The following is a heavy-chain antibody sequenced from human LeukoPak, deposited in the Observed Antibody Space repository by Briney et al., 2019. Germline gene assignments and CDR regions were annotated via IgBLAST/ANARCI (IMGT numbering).Heavy chain of an antibody. CDR3: AKDMVRGVTYFDY. V-gene: IGHV3-23*01. Sequence: ETLSLTCAVYGGTFSGYYWSWVRQAPGKGLEWVSAISGSGGGTYYADSVKGRFTISRDNSKNTLYLQMNSLRAEDTAVYYCAKDMVRGVTYFDYWGQGTMVTVSS. J-gene: IGHJ4*02. D-gene: IGHD3-10*01. CDR2: ISGSGGGT. CDR1: GGTFSGYY.